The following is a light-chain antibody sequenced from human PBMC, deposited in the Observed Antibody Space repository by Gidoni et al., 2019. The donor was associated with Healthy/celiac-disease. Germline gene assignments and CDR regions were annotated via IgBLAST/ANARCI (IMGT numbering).Light chain of an antibody. Sequence: QTVVTQEPSFSVSPGGTVTLPCGLSSGSVSTSYYPSWYQQTPGQAPRTLIYSTNTRSSGVPDRFSGSILVNKAALTITGAQSDDESDYYCVLYMGSGIWVFGGGTKLTVL. V-gene: IGLV8-61*01. CDR1: SGSVSTSYY. CDR2: STN. J-gene: IGLJ3*02. CDR3: VLYMGSGIWV.